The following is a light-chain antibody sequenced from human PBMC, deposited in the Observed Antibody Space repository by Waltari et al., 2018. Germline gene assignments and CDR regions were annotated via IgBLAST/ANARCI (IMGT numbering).Light chain of an antibody. J-gene: IGKJ1*01. CDR2: AAS. V-gene: IGKV1-39*01. Sequence: DIQMTQSPSSLSESVGDRVTITCRASQTITNFLNWYQQKPGRAPKLLIYAASSLHSGVPSRFGGSGYGTNFSLTISNLQPEDFATYYCQQYYSPPWTFGQGTKVEIK. CDR1: QTITNF. CDR3: QQYYSPPWT.